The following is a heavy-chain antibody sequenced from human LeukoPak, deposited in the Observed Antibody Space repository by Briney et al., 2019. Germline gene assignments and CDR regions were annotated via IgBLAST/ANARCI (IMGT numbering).Heavy chain of an antibody. CDR1: GYTFTSYY. D-gene: IGHD1-26*01. CDR2: INPTGGGT. V-gene: IGHV1-46*01. Sequence: ASVKVSCKASGYTFTSYYMHWVRQAPGQGLEWMGLINPTGGGTGYAQKFQGRVTMTRDMSTSTDYMELSSLRSEDKAIYYCARDNSVGDNAWWFDPWGQGTLVTVSS. J-gene: IGHJ5*02. CDR3: ARDNSVGDNAWWFDP.